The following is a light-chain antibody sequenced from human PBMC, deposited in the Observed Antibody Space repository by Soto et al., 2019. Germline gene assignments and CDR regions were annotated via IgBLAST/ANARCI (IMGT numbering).Light chain of an antibody. J-gene: IGLJ2*01. CDR3: SSYAGTHNVV. CDR1: SSDVGGYDY. V-gene: IGLV2-8*01. Sequence: QSALTQPPSASGSPGQSVTISCTGTSSDVGGYDYVSWYQQSPGKAPKLIIYEVTERPSGVPDRFSGSKSGNTASLTVSGLQAEDEADYFCSSYAGTHNVVFGGGTQVTVL. CDR2: EVT.